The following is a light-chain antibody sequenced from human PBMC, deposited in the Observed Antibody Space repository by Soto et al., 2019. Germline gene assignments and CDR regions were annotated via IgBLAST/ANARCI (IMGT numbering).Light chain of an antibody. V-gene: IGKV1-27*01. CDR3: QRYNTVPWA. CDR2: GAS. CDR1: LAISNY. J-gene: IGKJ1*01. Sequence: DIQMTHSPSSLSAFVGDRVTITCRASLAISNYLAWYQQRPGKVPKLLIYGASTLQSGVPSRFAGSGSGTEFSLTNTSLQPVDVATYYCQRYNTVPWAFGQGTKVEIK.